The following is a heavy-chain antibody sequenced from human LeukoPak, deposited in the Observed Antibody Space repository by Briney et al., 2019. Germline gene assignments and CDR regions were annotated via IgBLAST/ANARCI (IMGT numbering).Heavy chain of an antibody. CDR3: ARDVYRGSSWYAFDY. V-gene: IGHV3-30-3*01. Sequence: GGSLRLSCAASGFTFSSYAMHWVRQAPGKGLEWVAVISYDGSNKYYADSVKGRFTISRDNSKNTLYLQMNSLRVEDTGVYYCARDVYRGSSWYAFDYWGQGTLVTVSS. J-gene: IGHJ4*02. D-gene: IGHD6-13*01. CDR1: GFTFSSYA. CDR2: ISYDGSNK.